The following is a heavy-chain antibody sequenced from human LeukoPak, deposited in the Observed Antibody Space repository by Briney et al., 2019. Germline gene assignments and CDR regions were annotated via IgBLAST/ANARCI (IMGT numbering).Heavy chain of an antibody. Sequence: GGSLRLSCAASGFSLRSFAMSWVRQAPGKGLEWVSASSGDGGNTDYANSVKGRFTISRDNAKNSLYLQMNSLRAEDTALYYCVRNNAMDVWGQGTTVIVSS. CDR3: VRNNAMDV. D-gene: IGHD2-8*01. V-gene: IGHV3-23*01. CDR2: SSGDGGNT. CDR1: GFSLRSFA. J-gene: IGHJ6*02.